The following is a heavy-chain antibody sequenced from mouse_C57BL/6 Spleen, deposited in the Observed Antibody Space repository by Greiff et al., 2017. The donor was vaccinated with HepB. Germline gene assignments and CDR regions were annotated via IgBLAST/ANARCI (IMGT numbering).Heavy chain of an antibody. CDR3: ARQGIYYGITGFAY. CDR1: GFTFSSYT. V-gene: IGHV5-9*01. CDR2: ISGGGGNT. J-gene: IGHJ3*01. Sequence: DVHLVESGGGLVKPGGSLKLSCAASGFTFSSYTMSWVRQTPEKRLEWVATISGGGGNTYYPDSVKGRFTISRDNAKNTLYLQMSSLRSEDTALYYCARQGIYYGITGFAYWGQGTLVTVSA. D-gene: IGHD2-1*01.